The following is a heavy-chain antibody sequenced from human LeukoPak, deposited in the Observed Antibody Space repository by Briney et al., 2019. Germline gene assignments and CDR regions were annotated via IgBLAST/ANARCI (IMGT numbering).Heavy chain of an antibody. CDR2: IKSKTDGGTT. V-gene: IGHV3-15*01. D-gene: IGHD1-26*01. CDR1: AFTFNNAW. J-gene: IGHJ4*02. Sequence: SGGSLTLSCAASAFTFNNAWMSWVRQAPGKGLEWIGHIKSKTDGGTTDYAAPVKGRFTISRDDSENTLYLQMNSLKTEDTAVYYCTTENRWEVLFDHWGQGTLVTVSS. CDR3: TTENRWEVLFDH.